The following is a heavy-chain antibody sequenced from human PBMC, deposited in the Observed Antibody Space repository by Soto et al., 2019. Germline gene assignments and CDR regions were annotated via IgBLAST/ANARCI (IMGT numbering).Heavy chain of an antibody. V-gene: IGHV4-34*01. CDR3: ARADRTLVTSYSLDV. CDR2: INPSGTI. CDR1: GGSLSGYY. J-gene: IGHJ6*02. D-gene: IGHD2-21*02. Sequence: PSETLPLPCAVYGGSLSGYYWTWVRQPPGKGLEWIGEINPSGTINFNPSLKSRLTISLDTSKKHFSLKLRSVTDADTAAYYCARADRTLVTSYSLDVWGQGTTVTVSS.